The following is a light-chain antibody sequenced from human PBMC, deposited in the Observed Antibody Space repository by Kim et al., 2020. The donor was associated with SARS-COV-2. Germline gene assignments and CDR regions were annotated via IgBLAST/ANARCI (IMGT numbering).Light chain of an antibody. CDR2: DVS. Sequence: QSALTQPASVSGSPGQSITISCTGTSNDVGDHNYVSWYQQHPGKAPKLMIYDVSNRPSGVSNRFSGSKSGNTASLTISGLQAEDEADYYCSSYTSSSTYVFGTGTKVTVL. CDR3: SSYTSSSTYV. V-gene: IGLV2-14*03. J-gene: IGLJ1*01. CDR1: SNDVGDHNY.